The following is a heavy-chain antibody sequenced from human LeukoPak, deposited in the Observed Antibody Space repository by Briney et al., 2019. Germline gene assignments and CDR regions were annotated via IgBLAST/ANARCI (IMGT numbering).Heavy chain of an antibody. V-gene: IGHV5-51*01. D-gene: IGHD1-7*01. J-gene: IGHJ6*04. CDR3: ARLGPSLIVELGGLPMDV. CDR2: VFPGDSDT. CDR1: GYNFTNYW. Sequence: GESLKISCKGSGYNFTNYWIGWVRQMPGKGLEWMGIVFPGDSDTRDSPSFQGQVTISADKSISTTYLQWSSLRASDTAIYYCARLGPSLIVELGGLPMDVWGKGTTVTVSS.